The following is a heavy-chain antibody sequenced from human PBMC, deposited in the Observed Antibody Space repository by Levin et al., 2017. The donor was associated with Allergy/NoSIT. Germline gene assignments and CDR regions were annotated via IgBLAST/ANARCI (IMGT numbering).Heavy chain of an antibody. CDR3: ARVNGYCSTSTCYNNWSDP. CDR1: GFTFSSYR. Sequence: GESLKISCAASGFTFSSYRMNWARQAPGKGLEWVATIRSGGSYIYYADSVKGRFTISRDNAKNSLFLEMNNLRAEDTAVYYCARVNGYCSTSTCYNNWSDPWGQGTLVTVSS. D-gene: IGHD2-8*01. J-gene: IGHJ5*02. CDR2: IRSGGSYI. V-gene: IGHV3-21*01.